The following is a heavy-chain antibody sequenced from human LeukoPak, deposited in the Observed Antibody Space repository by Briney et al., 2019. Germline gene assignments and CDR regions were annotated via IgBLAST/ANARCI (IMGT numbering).Heavy chain of an antibody. J-gene: IGHJ5*02. CDR1: GYTFTGYY. CDR2: INPNSGGT. Sequence: GASVKVSCKASGYTFTGYYMHWVRQAPGQGLEWMGWINPNSGGTNYAQKFQGRVTMTRDTSISTAYMELSRLRSDDTAVYYCAREWQVSGVVTIGWFDPWGQGTLVTVSS. CDR3: AREWQVSGVVTIGWFDP. D-gene: IGHD3-3*01. V-gene: IGHV1-2*02.